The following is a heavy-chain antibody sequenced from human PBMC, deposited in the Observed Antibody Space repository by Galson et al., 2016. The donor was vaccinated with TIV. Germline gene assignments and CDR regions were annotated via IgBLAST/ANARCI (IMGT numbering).Heavy chain of an antibody. Sequence: SVKVSCKASGYTFTSHTMHWVRQAPGQRLEWMGWINVGDGNTKYVQKFKGRVTITSDTSARIAYMELSTLTSEDTALYYCARDRLGAKRAFDLLGQGTLVTVSS. V-gene: IGHV1-3*01. CDR3: ARDRLGAKRAFDL. CDR2: INVGDGNT. CDR1: GYTFTSHT. D-gene: IGHD3-16*01. J-gene: IGHJ3*01.